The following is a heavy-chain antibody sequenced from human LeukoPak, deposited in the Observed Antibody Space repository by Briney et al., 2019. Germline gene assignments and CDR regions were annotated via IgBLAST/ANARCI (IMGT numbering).Heavy chain of an antibody. D-gene: IGHD3-22*01. CDR3: TRYYYDSSGYYDY. V-gene: IGHV3-49*04. J-gene: IGHJ4*02. CDR2: IRSKAYGGTT. CDR1: GFTFSSYG. Sequence: GGSLRLSCAASGFTFSSYGMSWVRQAPGKGLEWVGFIRSKAYGGTTEYAASVKGRFTISRDDSKSIAYLQMNSLKTEDTAVYYCTRYYYDSSGYYDYWGQGTLVTVSS.